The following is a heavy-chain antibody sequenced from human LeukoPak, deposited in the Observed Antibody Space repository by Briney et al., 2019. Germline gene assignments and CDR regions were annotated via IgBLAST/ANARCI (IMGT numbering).Heavy chain of an antibody. Sequence: PGGSLRLSCAASGFTFDDYAMHWVRQAPGKGLEWVSGISWNSGSIGYADSVKGRFTISRDNAKNSLYLQMNSLRAEDMVLYYCAKGDYYDSSASVDYWGQGTLVTVSS. V-gene: IGHV3-9*03. CDR2: ISWNSGSI. D-gene: IGHD3-22*01. CDR3: AKGDYYDSSASVDY. CDR1: GFTFDDYA. J-gene: IGHJ4*02.